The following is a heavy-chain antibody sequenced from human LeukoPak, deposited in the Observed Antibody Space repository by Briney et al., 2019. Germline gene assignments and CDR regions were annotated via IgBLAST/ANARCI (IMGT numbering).Heavy chain of an antibody. J-gene: IGHJ4*02. CDR1: GFTFSDSG. D-gene: IGHD3-10*01. V-gene: IGHV3-33*01. CDR2: IWYDGSNK. CDR3: ARDSGVGGVIINRKPLDY. Sequence: PGGSLRLSCAASGFTFSDSGTHWVRQAPGKGLEWVAVIWYDGSNKYYADSVKGRFTISRDNSKNTLYLQMNSLRAEDTAVYYCARDSGVGGVIINRKPLDYWGQGTLVTVSS.